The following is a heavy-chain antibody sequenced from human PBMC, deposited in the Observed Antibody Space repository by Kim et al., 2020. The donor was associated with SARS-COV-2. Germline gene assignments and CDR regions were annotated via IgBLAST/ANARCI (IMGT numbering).Heavy chain of an antibody. D-gene: IGHD6-19*01. Sequence: GESLKISCKGSGYSFTSYWIGWVRQMPGKGLEWMGIIYPGDSDTRYSPSFQGQVTISADKSISTAYLQWSSLKASDTAMYYCARRPSGKQWLVRHHDFGDYWGQGTLVTVSS. CDR2: IYPGDSDT. CDR1: GYSFTSYW. CDR3: ARRPSGKQWLVRHHDFGDY. V-gene: IGHV5-51*01. J-gene: IGHJ4*02.